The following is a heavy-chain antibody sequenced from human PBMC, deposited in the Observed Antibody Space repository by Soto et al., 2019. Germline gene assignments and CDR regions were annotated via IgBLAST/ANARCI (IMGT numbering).Heavy chain of an antibody. V-gene: IGHV1-8*01. CDR3: ARGPMGADTYYLDY. D-gene: IGHD1-26*01. J-gene: IGHJ4*02. CDR2: MNPNSGNT. CDR1: GYTFTSYD. Sequence: QVQLVQSGAEVKKPGASVKVSCKASGYTFTSYDINWVRQATGQGLEWMGWMNPNSGNTGYAQKFQGRVTMTRNTSKSTAHMELSSLRSEDTAVYYCARGPMGADTYYLDYWGQGTLVTVSP.